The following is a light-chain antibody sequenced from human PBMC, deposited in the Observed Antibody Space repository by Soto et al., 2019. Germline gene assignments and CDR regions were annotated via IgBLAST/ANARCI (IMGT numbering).Light chain of an antibody. CDR2: AAS. V-gene: IGKV1-6*01. CDR3: QQSYSNLGT. CDR1: QGIRND. Sequence: AIQMTQSPSSLSASVGDRVTITCRASQGIRNDLDWFQQKPGKAPKLLIYAASNLQSGVPARFSGSGSGTDFTLTISSLQPEDFATYYCQQSYSNLGTFGQGTKLEIK. J-gene: IGKJ2*01.